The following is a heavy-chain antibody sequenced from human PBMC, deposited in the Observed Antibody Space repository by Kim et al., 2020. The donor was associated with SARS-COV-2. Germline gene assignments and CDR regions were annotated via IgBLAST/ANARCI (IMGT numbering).Heavy chain of an antibody. V-gene: IGHV4-39*01. J-gene: IGHJ4*02. D-gene: IGHD3-16*01. CDR2: FYYTGTM. CDR3: ARRSRGDGSPGY. CDR1: GGSFSTSSYY. Sequence: SETLSLTCTVSGGSFSTSSYYWDWIRQPPGKGLEWIGGFYYTGTMYFNPSLKSRVTISVETSKKQFSLKLTSVTAADTAVYYCARRSRGDGSPGYWGQGT.